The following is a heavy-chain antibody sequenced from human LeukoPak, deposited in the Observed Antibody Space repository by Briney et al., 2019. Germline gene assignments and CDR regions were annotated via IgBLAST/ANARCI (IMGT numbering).Heavy chain of an antibody. CDR1: GFTFSSSA. Sequence: GGSLRLSCAASGFTFSSSAMSWVRQAPGKGLEWVSSISGSGSGGSTYYADSVKGRFTISRDNSKNTLYLQMNSLRAEDTAVYYCAKESKDYYDSSGYYNYFDYWGQGTLVTVSS. V-gene: IGHV3-23*01. CDR2: ISGSGSGGST. J-gene: IGHJ4*02. D-gene: IGHD3-22*01. CDR3: AKESKDYYDSSGYYNYFDY.